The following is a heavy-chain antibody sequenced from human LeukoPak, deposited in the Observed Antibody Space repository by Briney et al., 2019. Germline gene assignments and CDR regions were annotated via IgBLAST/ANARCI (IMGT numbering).Heavy chain of an antibody. CDR2: INAGNGNT. Sequence: ALVKVSCKASGYTFTSYAIHWVRQAPGQRLEWMGWINAGNGNTEYSQKFQGRVTFTRDTSASTAYMELSSLRSEDTAVYYCARVLLRFGGYFDYWGQGTLVTVSS. J-gene: IGHJ4*02. V-gene: IGHV1-3*01. D-gene: IGHD3-10*01. CDR3: ARVLLRFGGYFDY. CDR1: GYTFTSYA.